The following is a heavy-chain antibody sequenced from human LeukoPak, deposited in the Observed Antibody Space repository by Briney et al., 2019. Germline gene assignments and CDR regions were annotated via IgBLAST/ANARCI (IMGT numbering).Heavy chain of an antibody. V-gene: IGHV3-33*01. D-gene: IGHD5-18*01. CDR2: IWYDGSNK. CDR3: ARDGCSYGPYYYYAMDV. CDR1: GFTFSSYG. J-gene: IGHJ6*02. Sequence: GRSLRLSCAASGFTFSSYGMHWVRQAPGKGLEWVAVIWYDGSNKYYADSVKGRFTISRDNSKNTLYLQMNSLRAEDTAVYYCARDGCSYGPYYYYAMDVWGQGTTVTVSS.